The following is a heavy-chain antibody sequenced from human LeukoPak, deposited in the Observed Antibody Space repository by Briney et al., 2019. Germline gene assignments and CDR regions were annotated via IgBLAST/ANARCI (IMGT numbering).Heavy chain of an antibody. Sequence: GGSLRLSCAASGFTVSSNYMSWVRQAPGKGLEWVSVIYSGDSTYYADSVKGRFTISRDNSKNTLYPQMNSLRAEDTAVYYCARSYSSSWYPLNYWGQGTLVTVSS. J-gene: IGHJ4*02. V-gene: IGHV3-53*01. D-gene: IGHD6-13*01. CDR1: GFTVSSNY. CDR2: IYSGDST. CDR3: ARSYSSSWYPLNY.